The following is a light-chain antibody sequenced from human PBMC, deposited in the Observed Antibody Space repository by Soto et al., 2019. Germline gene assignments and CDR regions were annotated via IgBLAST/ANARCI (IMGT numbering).Light chain of an antibody. CDR2: GAS. J-gene: IGKJ2*01. CDR1: QSVSSSY. Sequence: EIVLTQSPGTLSLSPGDRATLSCRASQSVSSSYLAWYQQKPGQAPSLLIYGASNRATGIPGRFSGGGSGTDFTLTISRLEPEDFAVYYCQQYGKSAMFTFGQGTKLESK. V-gene: IGKV3-20*01. CDR3: QQYGKSAMFT.